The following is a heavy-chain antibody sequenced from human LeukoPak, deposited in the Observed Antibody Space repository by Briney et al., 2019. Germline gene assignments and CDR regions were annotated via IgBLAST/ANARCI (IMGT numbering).Heavy chain of an antibody. CDR2: LYSDGNT. Sequence: GGSLRLSCAASGFTVITNDMTWVRQAPGEGLEWVSVLYSDGNTKYADSVQGRFTISRDNSKNTLYLEMNSLSPDDTAVYYCARGVEPLAANTLAYWGQGTLVAVSS. CDR1: GFTVITND. V-gene: IGHV3-53*01. J-gene: IGHJ4*02. D-gene: IGHD1-14*01. CDR3: ARGVEPLAANTLAY.